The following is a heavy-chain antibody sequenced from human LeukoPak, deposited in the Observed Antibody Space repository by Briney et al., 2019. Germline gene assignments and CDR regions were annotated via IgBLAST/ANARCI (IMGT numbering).Heavy chain of an antibody. CDR1: GFILSSYA. CDR2: ISGSGGST. V-gene: IGHV3-23*01. J-gene: IGHJ4*02. Sequence: GGSLRLSCAASGFILSSYAMSWVRQAPGKGLEWVSAISGSGGSTYYADSVKGRFTISRDNSKNTLYLQMNSLRAEDTAVYYCAGISGYNSYYFDYWGQGTLVTVSS. CDR3: AGISGYNSYYFDY. D-gene: IGHD3-22*01.